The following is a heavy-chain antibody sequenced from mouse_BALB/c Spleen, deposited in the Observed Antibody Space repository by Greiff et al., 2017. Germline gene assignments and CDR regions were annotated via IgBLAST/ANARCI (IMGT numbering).Heavy chain of an antibody. CDR2: ISYSGST. Sequence: EVQGVESGPGLVKPSQSLSLTCTVTGYSITSDYAWNWIRQFPGNKLEWMGYISYSGSTSYNPSLKSRISITRDTSKNQFFLQLNSVTTEDTATYYCARGWLRLAMDYWGQGTSVTVSS. J-gene: IGHJ4*01. CDR1: GYSITSDYA. D-gene: IGHD2-2*01. V-gene: IGHV3-2*02. CDR3: ARGWLRLAMDY.